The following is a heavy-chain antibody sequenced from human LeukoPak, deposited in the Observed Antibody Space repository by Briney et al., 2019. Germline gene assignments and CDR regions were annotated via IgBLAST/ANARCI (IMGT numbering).Heavy chain of an antibody. Sequence: PGGSLRLSCAASGFTFSSYGMPWVRQAPGKGLEWVAVIWYDGSSKYYADSVKGRFTISRDNSKNTLYLQMNSLRAEDTALYYCARTPWQGWELPDYWGQGTLVTVSS. CDR1: GFTFSSYG. CDR3: ARTPWQGWELPDY. CDR2: IWYDGSSK. V-gene: IGHV3-33*08. J-gene: IGHJ4*02. D-gene: IGHD1-26*01.